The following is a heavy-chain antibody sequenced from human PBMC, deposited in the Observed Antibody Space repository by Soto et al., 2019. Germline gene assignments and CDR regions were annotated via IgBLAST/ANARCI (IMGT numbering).Heavy chain of an antibody. J-gene: IGHJ6*03. V-gene: IGHV4-59*04. CDR3: AKVGEYYYYYYMDV. D-gene: IGHD2-15*01. CDR1: GGSISSYY. Sequence: KLRETLSLTCTVSGGSISSYYWSWIRQPPGKGLEWIGYIYYSGSTYYNPSLKSRVTISVDTSKNQFSLKLSSVTAADTAVYYCAKVGEYYYYYYMDVWGKGTTVTVSS. CDR2: IYYSGST.